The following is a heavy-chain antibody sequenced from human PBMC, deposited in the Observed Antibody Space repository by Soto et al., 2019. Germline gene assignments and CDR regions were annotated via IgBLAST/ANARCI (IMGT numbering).Heavy chain of an antibody. CDR2: IIPIFGTA. Sequence: GASVKVSCKASGGTFSSYAISWVRQAPGQGLEWMGGIIPIFGTANYAQKFQGRVTITADESTSTAYMELSSLRSEDTAVYYCAGGYYYYDGMDVWAQGTTVTVS. D-gene: IGHD3-16*01. V-gene: IGHV1-69*13. J-gene: IGHJ6*02. CDR3: AGGYYYYDGMDV. CDR1: GGTFSSYA.